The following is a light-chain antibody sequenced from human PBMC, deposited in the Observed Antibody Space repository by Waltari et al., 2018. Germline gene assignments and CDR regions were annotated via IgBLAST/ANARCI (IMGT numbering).Light chain of an antibody. J-gene: IGLJ3*02. CDR2: EGS. CDR1: SSDVGSYNI. Sequence: QSALTQPASVSGSPGQSITISCTGTSSDVGSYNIVSWYQQHPGKAPKLMIYEGSKRPSVVSMRFSAPKSGNTASLTISVLQAEDEADYYCCSYAGSRTDWVFGGGTKLTVL. V-gene: IGLV2-23*01. CDR3: CSYAGSRTDWV.